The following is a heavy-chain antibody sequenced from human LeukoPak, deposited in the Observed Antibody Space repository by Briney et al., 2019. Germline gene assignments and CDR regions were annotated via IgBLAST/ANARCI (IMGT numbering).Heavy chain of an antibody. CDR2: ISNSGNTK. CDR3: ASDSSGYFGP. D-gene: IGHD3-22*01. Sequence: GGSLRLSCAASGFIFSDYHMSWLRQAPGRGLERLSYISNSGNTKYYADSVKGRFTISRDNAKNSLYLEMTSLRAEYTAVYYCASDSSGYFGPWGPGTLVTVSS. CDR1: GFIFSDYH. J-gene: IGHJ5*02. V-gene: IGHV3-11*01.